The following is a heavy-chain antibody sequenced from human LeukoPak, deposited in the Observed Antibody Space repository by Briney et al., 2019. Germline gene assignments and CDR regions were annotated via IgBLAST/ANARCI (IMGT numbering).Heavy chain of an antibody. J-gene: IGHJ6*02. D-gene: IGHD3-9*01. CDR2: IIPIFGTA. Sequence: SVTVSCKASGGTFSSYAISWVRQAPGHGLEWMGGIIPIFGTANYAQKFQGRVTITADESTSTAYVELSSLRSEDTAVYYCASGVHCSSTSCLMHYDILTGYYGPGDYYYGMDVWGQGTTVTVSS. CDR1: GGTFSSYA. CDR3: ASGVHCSSTSCLMHYDILTGYYGPGDYYYGMDV. V-gene: IGHV1-69*01.